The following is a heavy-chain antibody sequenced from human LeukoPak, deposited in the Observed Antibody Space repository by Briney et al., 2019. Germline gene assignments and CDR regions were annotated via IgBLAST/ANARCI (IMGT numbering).Heavy chain of an antibody. CDR1: GFTFSDFA. CDR3: AKHEVSYYDSGGYYPFDC. D-gene: IGHD3-22*01. Sequence: RGSLRLSCVASGFTFSDFAMSWVRLPPGKGLKWVSGLSASGGSTFYTDSVKGRFTISRDNSNNTLYLQMDGLSAEDTAIYYCAKHEVSYYDSGGYYPFDCWGPGTVVTVSS. J-gene: IGHJ4*02. V-gene: IGHV3-23*01. CDR2: LSASGGST.